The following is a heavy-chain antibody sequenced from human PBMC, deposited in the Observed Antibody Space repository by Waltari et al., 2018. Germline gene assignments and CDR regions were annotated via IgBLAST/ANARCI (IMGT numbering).Heavy chain of an antibody. CDR1: GGSISSYY. J-gene: IGHJ3*02. Sequence: QVQLQESGPGLVKPSETLSLTCTVSGGSISSYYWSWIRQPPGKGLEWIGYIYYSGSTNYNPSLKSRVTISVDTSKNQFSLKLSSVTAADTAVYYCARDEEVREAAALRGIDIWGQGTMVTVSS. CDR3: ARDEEVREAAALRGIDI. CDR2: IYYSGST. D-gene: IGHD6-13*01. V-gene: IGHV4-59*01.